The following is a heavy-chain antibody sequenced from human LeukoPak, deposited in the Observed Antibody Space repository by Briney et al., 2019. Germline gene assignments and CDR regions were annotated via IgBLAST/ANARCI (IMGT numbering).Heavy chain of an antibody. D-gene: IGHD6-13*01. J-gene: IGHJ3*02. CDR2: MNPNSGNT. V-gene: IGHV1-8*01. Sequence: ASVKVSCKASGYTFTSYDINWVRQATGQGLEWMGWMNPNSGNTGYAQKFQGRVTMTRNTSISTAYMELSSLRSDDTAVYYRARAGAAAPTEEAFDIWGQGTMVTVSS. CDR3: ARAGAAAPTEEAFDI. CDR1: GYTFTSYD.